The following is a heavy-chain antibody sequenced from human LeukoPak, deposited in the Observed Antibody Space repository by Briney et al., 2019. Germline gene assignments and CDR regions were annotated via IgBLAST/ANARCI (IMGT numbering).Heavy chain of an antibody. D-gene: IGHD4-23*01. CDR1: GFTFSRYE. Sequence: GGSLRLSCAASGFTFSRYEMHWVRQAPGKGLEWVSYISTSDSTIYYAGSVKGRFTISRDNAKNSLYLQMNSLRAEDTGVYYCARDYGGSSPFDYWGQGTLVTVSS. V-gene: IGHV3-48*03. CDR2: ISTSDSTI. J-gene: IGHJ4*02. CDR3: ARDYGGSSPFDY.